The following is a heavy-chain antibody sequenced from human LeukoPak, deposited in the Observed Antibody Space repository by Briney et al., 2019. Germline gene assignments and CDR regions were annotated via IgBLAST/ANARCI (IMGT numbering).Heavy chain of an antibody. Sequence: GESLKISCKGSGYRFNAYWIAWVRQMPGKGLEWMGIIYPDDSDTRYSPSFQGQVTISADKSVRTAYLQWSSLKASDTAMYYCASPRVGATAFDIWGQGTLVTVFS. CDR3: ASPRVGATAFDI. D-gene: IGHD1-26*01. V-gene: IGHV5-51*01. CDR2: IYPDDSDT. J-gene: IGHJ3*02. CDR1: GYRFNAYW.